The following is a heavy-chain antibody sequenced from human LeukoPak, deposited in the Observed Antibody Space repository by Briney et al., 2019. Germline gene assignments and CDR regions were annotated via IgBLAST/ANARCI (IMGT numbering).Heavy chain of an antibody. CDR3: ARASGGYGRFDY. Sequence: GGSPRLSCAASGFTFSSYGMHWVRQAPGKGLEWVAVIWYDGSNKYYADSVKGRFTISRDNSKNTLYLQMNSLRAEDTAVYYCARASGGYGRFDYWGQGTLVTVSS. J-gene: IGHJ4*02. CDR2: IWYDGSNK. V-gene: IGHV3-33*01. CDR1: GFTFSSYG. D-gene: IGHD5-12*01.